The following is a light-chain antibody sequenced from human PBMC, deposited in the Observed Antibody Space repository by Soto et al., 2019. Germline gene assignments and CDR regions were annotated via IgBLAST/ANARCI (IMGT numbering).Light chain of an antibody. J-gene: IGKJ4*01. CDR1: QNIGTS. V-gene: IGKV1-5*01. CDR2: DAS. CDR3: QQYYSYPRA. Sequence: GDRVTITCRASQNIGTSLAGYHQTPGKAPKLLISDASTLESGVPSRFGGSGSGTEFTLSISCLQSEDFATYYCQQYYSYPRAFGGGTQVDI.